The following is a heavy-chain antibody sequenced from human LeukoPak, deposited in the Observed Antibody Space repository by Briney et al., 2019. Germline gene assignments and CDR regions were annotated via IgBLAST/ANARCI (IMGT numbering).Heavy chain of an antibody. J-gene: IGHJ3*02. CDR1: GSSFTTYW. D-gene: IGHD3-10*01. CDR2: IYPGDSDT. CDR3: ARHYSGNAFDI. Sequence: GESLKTSCKGSGSSFTTYWIGWVRQLPGRGLEWMGIIYPGDSDTRYSPSFQGQVTISADKSISPAYLQWSSLKASDTAMYYCARHYSGNAFDIWGQGAMVTVSS. V-gene: IGHV5-51*01.